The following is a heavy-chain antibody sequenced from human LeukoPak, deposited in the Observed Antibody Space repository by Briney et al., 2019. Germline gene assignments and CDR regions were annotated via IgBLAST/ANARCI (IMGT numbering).Heavy chain of an antibody. CDR1: GGTFSSYT. CDR3: AIDCSSTSCYQGNVY. Sequence: SVKVSCKASGGTFSSYTISWVRQAPGQGLEWMGRIIPILGIANYEQKFQGRVTITADKSTSTAYMELSSLRSEDTAVYYCAIDCSSTSCYQGNVYWGQGTLVTVSS. CDR2: IIPILGIA. V-gene: IGHV1-69*02. J-gene: IGHJ4*02. D-gene: IGHD2-2*01.